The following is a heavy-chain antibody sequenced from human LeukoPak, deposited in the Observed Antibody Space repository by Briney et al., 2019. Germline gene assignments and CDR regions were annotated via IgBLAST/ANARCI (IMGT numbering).Heavy chain of an antibody. J-gene: IGHJ4*02. V-gene: IGHV3-23*01. CDR1: GFTFSSYA. CDR2: ISGSGGST. CDR3: ASNSGSYYVVPYYFDY. D-gene: IGHD1-26*01. Sequence: GGSLRLSCAASGFTFSSYAMSWVRQAPGKGLEWVSAISGSGGSTYYADSVKGRFTISRDNSKNTLYLQMNSLRAEDTAVYYCASNSGSYYVVPYYFDYWGQGTLVTVSS.